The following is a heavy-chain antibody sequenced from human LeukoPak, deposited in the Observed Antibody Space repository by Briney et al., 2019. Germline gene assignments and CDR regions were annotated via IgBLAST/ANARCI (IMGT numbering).Heavy chain of an antibody. CDR2: IYYSGTT. CDR1: GGSISSSSYY. J-gene: IGHJ5*02. V-gene: IGHV4-39*07. Sequence: SETLSLTCTVSGGSISSSSYYWGWIRQPPGKGLEWIGSIYYSGTTSYNPSLKSRVTISVDTSKNQFSLKLSSVTAADTAVYYCARARRRFDPWGQGTLVTVSS. CDR3: ARARRRFDP.